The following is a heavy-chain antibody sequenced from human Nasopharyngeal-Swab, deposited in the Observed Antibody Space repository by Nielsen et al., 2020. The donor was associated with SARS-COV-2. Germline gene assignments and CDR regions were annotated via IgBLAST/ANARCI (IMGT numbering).Heavy chain of an antibody. V-gene: IGHV3-30*02. CDR2: IWYDGSNK. D-gene: IGHD3-22*01. Sequence: GGSLRLSCAASGFTFTGYGMHWVRQAPGKGLEGVAVIWYDGSNKYYADSVKGRFTISRDNSKNTLYLQMNSLRAEDTDVYYCAKDLGLYYYDSSGYYCPDYWGQGTLVTVSS. CDR3: AKDLGLYYYDSSGYYCPDY. J-gene: IGHJ4*02. CDR1: GFTFTGYG.